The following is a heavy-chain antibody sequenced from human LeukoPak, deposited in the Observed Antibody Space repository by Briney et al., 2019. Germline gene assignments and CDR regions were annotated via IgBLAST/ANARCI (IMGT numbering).Heavy chain of an antibody. J-gene: IGHJ4*02. CDR3: ARSRGYSGFVY. CDR1: GGSITGYY. CDR2: TYYNVST. Sequence: PSETLSLTCTVSGGSITGYYWNWIRQPPGKGREWIGFTYYNVSTNYNPSLRSRLTISVDTSKNQLSLKLNSVSAADTAVYYCARSRGYSGFVYWGQGTLVSVSS. V-gene: IGHV4-59*01. D-gene: IGHD5-12*01.